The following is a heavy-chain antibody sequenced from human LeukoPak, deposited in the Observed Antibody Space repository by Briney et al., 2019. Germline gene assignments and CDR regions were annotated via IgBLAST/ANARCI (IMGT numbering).Heavy chain of an antibody. J-gene: IGHJ6*03. D-gene: IGHD5-12*01. CDR1: GFTVSSDS. CDR2: ISGSGGST. Sequence: GGSLRLSCTVSGFTVSSDSMSWGRQAPGKGLEWVSAISGSGGSTYYADSGKGRFTISRDNSKHTLYLQMNSLRAEDTAVYYCAKDQWLRNDMDVWGKGTTVTISS. CDR3: AKDQWLRNDMDV. V-gene: IGHV3-23*01.